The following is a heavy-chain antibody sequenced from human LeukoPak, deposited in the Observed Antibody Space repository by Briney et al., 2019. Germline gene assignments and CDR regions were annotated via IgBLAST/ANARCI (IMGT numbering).Heavy chain of an antibody. D-gene: IGHD6-19*01. CDR1: GGSVSSGSYY. V-gene: IGHV4-61*01. Sequence: PSETLSLTCTVSGGSVSSGSYYWSWIRQPPGKGLEWIGYIYYSGSTNYNPSLKSRVTISVDTSKNQFSLKLSSVTAADTAVYYCARALGAVAGTVLVLDAFDIWGQGTMVTVSS. CDR3: ARALGAVAGTVLVLDAFDI. CDR2: IYYSGST. J-gene: IGHJ3*02.